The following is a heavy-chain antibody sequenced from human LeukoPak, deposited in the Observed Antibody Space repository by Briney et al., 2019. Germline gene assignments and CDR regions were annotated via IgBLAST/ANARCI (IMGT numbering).Heavy chain of an antibody. D-gene: IGHD2-2*01. CDR3: AKDSTVVPAATPVY. Sequence: GGSLRLSCAASGFTFSSYGMHWVRQAPGKGLGWVAFIRYDGSNKYYADSVKGRFTISRDNSKNTLYLQMNSLRAEDTAVYYCAKDSTVVPAATPVYWGQGTLVTVSS. CDR2: IRYDGSNK. V-gene: IGHV3-30*02. CDR1: GFTFSSYG. J-gene: IGHJ4*02.